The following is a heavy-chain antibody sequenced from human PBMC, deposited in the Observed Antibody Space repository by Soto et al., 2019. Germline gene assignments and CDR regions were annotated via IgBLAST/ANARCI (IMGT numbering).Heavy chain of an antibody. J-gene: IGHJ4*02. CDR1: GGSISSGGYY. CDR2: IYYSGST. Sequence: SETLSLTCTVSGGSISSGGYYWSWIRQHPGKGLEWIGYIYYSGSTYYNPSLKSRVTISVDTSKNQFSLKLSSVTAADTAVYYCARFTIFGVVIAPYYFDYWGQGTLVTVSS. CDR3: ARFTIFGVVIAPYYFDY. D-gene: IGHD3-3*01. V-gene: IGHV4-31*03.